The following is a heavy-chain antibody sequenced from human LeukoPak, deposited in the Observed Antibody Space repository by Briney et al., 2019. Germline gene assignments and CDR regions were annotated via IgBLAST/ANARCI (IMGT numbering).Heavy chain of an antibody. CDR3: ARAVVVVGYYMDV. Sequence: GGSLRLSCAASGFTFSNYWMHWVRQAPGKGLELVSGINWNGGSTGYADSVKGRFTISRDNAKNSLYLQMNSLRAEDTALYYCARAVVVVGYYMDVWGKGTTVTISS. V-gene: IGHV3-20*04. J-gene: IGHJ6*03. CDR2: INWNGGST. CDR1: GFTFSNYW. D-gene: IGHD2-15*01.